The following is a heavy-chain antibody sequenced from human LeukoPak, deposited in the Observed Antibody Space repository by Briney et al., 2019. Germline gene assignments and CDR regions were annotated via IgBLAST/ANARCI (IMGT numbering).Heavy chain of an antibody. V-gene: IGHV4-34*01. CDR2: INHSGST. J-gene: IGHJ4*02. Sequence: SETLSLTCAVYGGSFSGYYWSWIRQPPGKRLEWIGEINHSGSTNYNPSLKSRVTISVDTSKNQFSLKLSSVTAADTAVYYCARLAKSSSWYGPYYFDYWGQGTLATVSS. CDR3: ARLAKSSSWYGPYYFDY. CDR1: GGSFSGYY. D-gene: IGHD6-13*01.